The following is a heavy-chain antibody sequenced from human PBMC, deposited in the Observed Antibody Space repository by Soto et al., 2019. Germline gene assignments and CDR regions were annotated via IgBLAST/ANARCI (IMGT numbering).Heavy chain of an antibody. CDR3: ARLFGFQAEVGIRATVPFSAFLLNRSSDL. V-gene: IGHV4-34*01. J-gene: IGHJ2*01. CDR2: INHGGSD. D-gene: IGHD1-26*01. Sequence: KGLQLVREINHGGSDNYIPSLKSRVTISVATSKNQFSLKLSSVTAADTAVYYCARLFGFQAEVGIRATVPFSAFLLNRSSDL.